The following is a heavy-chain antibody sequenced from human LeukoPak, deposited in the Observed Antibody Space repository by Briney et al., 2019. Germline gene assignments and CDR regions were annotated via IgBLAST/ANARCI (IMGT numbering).Heavy chain of an antibody. CDR2: IIPILGIA. CDR3: ASTTRGGRIFSI. Sequence: SVKVSCKSSGYTFTSAGIIWVRQAPGQGLEWMGRIIPILGIANYAQKFQGRVTITADKSTSTAYMELSSLRSQAPAVYYCASTTRGGRIFSIWGQGPMVTVSS. D-gene: IGHD3-3*01. CDR1: GYTFTSAG. J-gene: IGHJ3*02. V-gene: IGHV1-69*04.